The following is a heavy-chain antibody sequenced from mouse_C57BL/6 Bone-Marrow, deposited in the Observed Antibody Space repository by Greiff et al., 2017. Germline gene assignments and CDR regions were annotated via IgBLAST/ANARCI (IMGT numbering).Heavy chain of an antibody. CDR1: GYTFTSYW. CDR2: INPSNGGT. V-gene: IGHV1-53*01. Sequence: QVQLQQSGPELVKPGASVKISCKASGYTFTSYWMHWVKQRPGQGLEWIGNINPSNGGTNYNEKFKSKATLTVDKSSSTAYMQLSSLTSEDSAVYYCARMRVYYGNPVGYYAMDYWGQGTSVTVSS. D-gene: IGHD2-1*01. J-gene: IGHJ4*01. CDR3: ARMRVYYGNPVGYYAMDY.